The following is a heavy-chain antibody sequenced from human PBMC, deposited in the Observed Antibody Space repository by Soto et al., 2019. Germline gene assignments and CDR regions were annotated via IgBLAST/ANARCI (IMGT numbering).Heavy chain of an antibody. V-gene: IGHV4-61*01. Sequence: QVQLQESGPGLVKPSETLSLTCTVYGGSVRSGSYYWSWIRQPPGKGLEWIGYIYYSGSTNYNPSHTSRATRSVDTSRNQCSQKHSAVTAADTDVYYGARDRSYATSSYGVVVWGQVTTVSVSS. CDR1: GGSVRSGSYY. CDR2: IYYSGST. CDR3: ARDRSYATSSYGVVV. J-gene: IGHJ6*02. D-gene: IGHD1-26*01.